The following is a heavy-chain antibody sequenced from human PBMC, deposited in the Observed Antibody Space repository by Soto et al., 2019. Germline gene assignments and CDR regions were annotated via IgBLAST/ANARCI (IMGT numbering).Heavy chain of an antibody. Sequence: GGSLRRSCAASGFTVSSNYLTWVRQAPGKGLKWVSVLYPNGRAFYADSVKGRFTISTDNSKNSVYLQMNNLSAEDTALYYCARGLGREYHDDRANLHLDYWGQGTLVTVSS. CDR3: ARGLGREYHDDRANLHLDY. D-gene: IGHD3-22*01. J-gene: IGHJ4*02. CDR1: GFTVSSNY. CDR2: LYPNGRA. V-gene: IGHV3-53*01.